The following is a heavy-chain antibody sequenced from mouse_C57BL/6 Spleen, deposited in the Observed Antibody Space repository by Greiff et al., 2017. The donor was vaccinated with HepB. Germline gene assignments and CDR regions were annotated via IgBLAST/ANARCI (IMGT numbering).Heavy chain of an antibody. CDR3: ARDYYDYDEGPGFAY. V-gene: IGHV5-4*01. Sequence: EVQRVESGGGLVKPGGSLKLSCAASGFTFSSYAMSWVRQTPEKRLEWVATISDGGSYTYYPDNVKGRFTISRDNAKNNLYLQMSHMKSEDTAMYYCARDYYDYDEGPGFAYWGQGTLVTVAA. CDR1: GFTFSSYA. CDR2: ISDGGSYT. D-gene: IGHD2-4*01. J-gene: IGHJ3*01.